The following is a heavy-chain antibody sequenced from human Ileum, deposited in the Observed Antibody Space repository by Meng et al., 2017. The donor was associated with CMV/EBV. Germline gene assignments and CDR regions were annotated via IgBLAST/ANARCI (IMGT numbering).Heavy chain of an antibody. V-gene: IGHV4-4*02. CDR3: VRNFDS. CDR1: SGSVSSTDW. J-gene: IGHJ4*02. D-gene: IGHD1-14*01. Sequence: GPVSLTCVVSSGSVSSTDWWSWVRQPPGKGLEWIGETSHTGKININPSLESRVTISLDKPKNHFSLTLNSVTAADTAVYYCVRNFDSWGQGTLVTVSS. CDR2: TSHTGKI.